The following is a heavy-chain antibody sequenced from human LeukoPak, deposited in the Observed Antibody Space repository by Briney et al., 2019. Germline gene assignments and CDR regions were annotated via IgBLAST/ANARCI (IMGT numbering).Heavy chain of an antibody. CDR2: MYPWESA. J-gene: IGHJ4*01. Sequence: PGGSLRLSCAASGFTLKTNDMNWVRQAPGKGLEWVSVMYPWESAFYTDSVKGRFTGTRDESKNMMFLQISALRPDDRGMDYCVGQGGGDNCRWGQGALVTVSS. V-gene: IGHV3-66*02. CDR3: VGQGGGDNCR. CDR1: GFTLKTND. D-gene: IGHD4-23*01.